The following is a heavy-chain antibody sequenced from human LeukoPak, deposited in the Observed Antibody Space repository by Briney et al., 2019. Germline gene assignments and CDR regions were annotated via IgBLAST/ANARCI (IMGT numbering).Heavy chain of an antibody. CDR1: GFTFSGYA. Sequence: GGSLRLSCAASGFTFSGYAMTWVRQAPGQGLEWVSGVSGSGDTTYYADSVKGRFTISRDNSKNTLYLQMNSLRAEDTAVYYCAKEGGHYYYDSSGNFDYWGQGTLVTVSS. D-gene: IGHD3-22*01. J-gene: IGHJ4*02. CDR2: VSGSGDTT. V-gene: IGHV3-23*01. CDR3: AKEGGHYYYDSSGNFDY.